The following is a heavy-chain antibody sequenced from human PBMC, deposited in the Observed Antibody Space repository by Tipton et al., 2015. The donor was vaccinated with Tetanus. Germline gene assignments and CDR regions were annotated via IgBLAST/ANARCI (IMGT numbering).Heavy chain of an antibody. D-gene: IGHD6-13*01. CDR2: IYYSGST. V-gene: IGHV4-59*01. CDR1: GGSISSYY. CDR3: ARSEQQLVRGYYYYYYMDV. J-gene: IGHJ6*03. Sequence: PGLVKPSETLSLTCTVSGGSISSYYWSWIRQPPGKGLEWIGYIYYSGSTNYNPSLKSRVTISVDTSKNQFSLKLSSVTAADTAVYSCARSEQQLVRGYYYYYYMDVWGKGTTVTVSS.